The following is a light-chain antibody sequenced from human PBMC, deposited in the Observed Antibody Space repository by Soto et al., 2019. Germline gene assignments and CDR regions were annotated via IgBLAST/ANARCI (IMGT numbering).Light chain of an antibody. CDR3: QQYYIYAT. CDR2: RSS. J-gene: IGKJ1*01. V-gene: IGKV1-5*03. Sequence: DIQMTQSPSTLSASVGDRVTITCRASQTISNYLTWYPQRPGKAPKLLLYRSSILQNGVPSRFSGSGSGTEFTLSICSLQPDDFATYYCQQYYIYATFGQGTRVEI. CDR1: QTISNY.